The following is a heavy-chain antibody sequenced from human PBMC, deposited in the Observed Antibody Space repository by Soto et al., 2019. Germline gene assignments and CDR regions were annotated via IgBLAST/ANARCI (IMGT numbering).Heavy chain of an antibody. Sequence: QLQLQESGPGLVKPSETLSLTCAVSGASISGSYYYWAWLRQSPGKGPEWSGSVFYTGFTSSNPSLERRVSVSVDTSKSQFSLKLSAVTAADTAVYYCATSQKGYNWNYFDHWGQGALVTVSS. CDR2: VFYTGFT. D-gene: IGHD1-20*01. CDR3: ATSQKGYNWNYFDH. V-gene: IGHV4-39*01. CDR1: GASISGSYYY. J-gene: IGHJ4*02.